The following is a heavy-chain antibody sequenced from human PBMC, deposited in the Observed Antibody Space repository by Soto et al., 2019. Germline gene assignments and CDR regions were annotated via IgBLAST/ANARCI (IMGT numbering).Heavy chain of an antibody. CDR3: VSQRTSVLTQAYFDY. Sequence: SETLSLTCTVSGGSVSNSNYYWGWIRQPPGKGLEWIGSVYYRGRSYSKSSVKSRVTISVDTSKNQFSLNLNSVTASDTAVYYCVSQRTSVLTQAYFDYWGPGALVTVSS. CDR1: GGSVSNSNYY. D-gene: IGHD2-8*01. J-gene: IGHJ4*02. CDR2: VYYRGRS. V-gene: IGHV4-39*01.